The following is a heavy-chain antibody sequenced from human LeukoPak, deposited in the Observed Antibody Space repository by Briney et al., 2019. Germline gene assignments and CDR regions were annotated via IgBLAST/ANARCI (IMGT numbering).Heavy chain of an antibody. CDR1: GGSISSYY. V-gene: IGHV4-59*01. D-gene: IGHD3-10*01. Sequence: SETLSLTCTVSGGSISSYYWSWIRQPPGKGLEWIGYIYYSGSTNYNPSLKSRVTISVDTSKNQFSLKLSSVTAADTAVYYCARGFSPLFGERNEYYFDYWGQGTLVTVSS. J-gene: IGHJ4*02. CDR2: IYYSGST. CDR3: ARGFSPLFGERNEYYFDY.